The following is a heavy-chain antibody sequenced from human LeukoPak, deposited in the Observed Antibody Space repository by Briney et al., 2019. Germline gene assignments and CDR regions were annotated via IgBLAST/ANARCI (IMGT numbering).Heavy chain of an antibody. CDR2: MNPNSGNT. Sequence: ASVKVSCKASGYTFTSYDINWVRQATGQGLEWMGWMNPNSGNTGYAQKFQGRVTMTRNTSISTAYMELRSLRSDDTAVYYCARVPINSQWELLAVDYWGQGTLVTVSS. CDR1: GYTFTSYD. CDR3: ARVPINSQWELLAVDY. V-gene: IGHV1-8*01. D-gene: IGHD1-26*01. J-gene: IGHJ4*02.